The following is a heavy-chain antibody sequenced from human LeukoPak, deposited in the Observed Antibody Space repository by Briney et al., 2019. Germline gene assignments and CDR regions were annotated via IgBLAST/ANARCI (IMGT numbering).Heavy chain of an antibody. Sequence: SETLSLTCTVSGGSISSYYWSWIGQPPGKGLEWVGDICYSGNTNYNASLKSRFTISVDTSKNQFSLKLSSVTAADTAVYYCARDLEWLIYDYWGQGTLVTVSS. V-gene: IGHV4-59*01. CDR1: GGSISSYY. CDR3: ARDLEWLIYDY. J-gene: IGHJ4*02. CDR2: ICYSGNT. D-gene: IGHD6-19*01.